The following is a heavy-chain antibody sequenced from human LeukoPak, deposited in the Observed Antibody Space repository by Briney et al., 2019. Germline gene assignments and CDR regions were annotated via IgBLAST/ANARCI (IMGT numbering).Heavy chain of an antibody. J-gene: IGHJ5*02. D-gene: IGHD2-15*01. CDR1: GGSISSGGYY. CDR3: ARSVVVVRRGGWFDP. CDR2: IYYSGST. V-gene: IGHV4-31*03. Sequence: PSQTLSLTCTVSGGSISSGGYYWGWIRQHPGKGLEWIGYIYYSGSTYYNPSLKSRVTISVDTSKNQFSLKLSSVTAADTAVYYCARSVVVVRRGGWFDPWGQGTLVTVSS.